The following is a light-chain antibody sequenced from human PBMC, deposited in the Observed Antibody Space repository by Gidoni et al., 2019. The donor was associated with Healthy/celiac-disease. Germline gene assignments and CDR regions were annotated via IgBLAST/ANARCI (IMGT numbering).Light chain of an antibody. V-gene: IGKV1-5*03. CDR2: KAS. CDR1: QSISSW. Sequence: DIQMTQSPSTLSASVGDRVTSTCRASQSISSWLAWYQQKPGKAPKLLSYKASSLESGVPSRCSGSGSGTEFTITISSLQHDDFANYYCQQYNSYCTFGQGTKVEIK. J-gene: IGKJ1*01. CDR3: QQYNSYCT.